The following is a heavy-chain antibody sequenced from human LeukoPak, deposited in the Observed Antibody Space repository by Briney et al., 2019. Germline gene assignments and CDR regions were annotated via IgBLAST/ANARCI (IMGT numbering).Heavy chain of an antibody. CDR2: ISAYNGNT. J-gene: IGHJ4*02. V-gene: IGHV1-18*01. CDR1: GYTFTSYG. CDR3: ATTGPQIYYYDSSGYYRHFDY. Sequence: EASVKVSCKASGYTFTSYGISWVRQAPGQGLEWMGWISAYNGNTNYAQKLQGRVTMTTDTSTSTAYMELSSLRSEDTAVYYCATTGPQIYYYDSSGYYRHFDYWGQGTLVTVSS. D-gene: IGHD3-22*01.